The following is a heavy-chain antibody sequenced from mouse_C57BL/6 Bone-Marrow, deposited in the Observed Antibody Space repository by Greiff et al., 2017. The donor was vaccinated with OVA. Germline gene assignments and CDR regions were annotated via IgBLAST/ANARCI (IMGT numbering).Heavy chain of an antibody. V-gene: IGHV14-4*01. D-gene: IGHD1-1*01. CDR2: IDPENGDT. CDR1: GFNIKDDY. CDR3: TNYYGSSPLFAY. Sequence: VQLKESGAELVRPGASVKLSCTASGFNIKDDYMHWVKQRPEQGLEWIGWIDPENGDTEYASKFQGKATITADTSSNTAYLQLSSLTSEDTAVYYCTNYYGSSPLFAYWGQGTLVTVSA. J-gene: IGHJ3*01.